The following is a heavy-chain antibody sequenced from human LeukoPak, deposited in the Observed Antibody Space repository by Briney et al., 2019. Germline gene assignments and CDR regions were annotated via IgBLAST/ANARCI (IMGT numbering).Heavy chain of an antibody. CDR1: GYTFTSYG. V-gene: IGHV1-18*01. J-gene: IGHJ6*02. CDR2: ISAYNGNT. CDR3: ARDDDFWSGYPMDV. D-gene: IGHD3-3*01. Sequence: ASVKVSCKASGYTFTSYGISWVRQAPGQGLEWMGWISAYNGNTNYAQKLQGRVTMTTDASTSTAYMELRSLRSDDTAVYYCARDDDFWSGYPMDVWGQGTTVTVSS.